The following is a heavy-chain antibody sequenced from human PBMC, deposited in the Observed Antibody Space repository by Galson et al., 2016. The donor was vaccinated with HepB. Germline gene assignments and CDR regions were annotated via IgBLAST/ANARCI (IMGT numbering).Heavy chain of an antibody. Sequence: SETLSLTCAVSGGSISTDYWWSWVRQSPGRGLEWIGEIYQTGTANYDPSFTRRATISLDKSKNQFSLRLDSVTAADTAVYYCTRGTLGTAATMAFDYWGQGTLVSVSS. V-gene: IGHV4-4*02. D-gene: IGHD4/OR15-4a*01. CDR1: GGSISTDYW. CDR2: IYQTGTA. J-gene: IGHJ4*02. CDR3: TRGTLGTAATMAFDY.